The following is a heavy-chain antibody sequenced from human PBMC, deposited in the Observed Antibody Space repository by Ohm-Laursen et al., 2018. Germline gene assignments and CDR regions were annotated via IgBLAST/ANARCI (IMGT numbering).Heavy chain of an antibody. CDR3: ARAPMVRGVSYYYYGMDV. CDR2: IGTAGDT. V-gene: IGHV3-13*01. J-gene: IGHJ6*02. Sequence: GSLRLSCTASEFTFNNYDMHWVRQATGKGLEWVSSIGTAGDTYYPGSVTGRFTISRENAKNSLYLQMNSLRAGDTAVYYCARAPMVRGVSYYYYGMDVWGQGTTVTVSS. CDR1: EFTFNNYD. D-gene: IGHD3-10*01.